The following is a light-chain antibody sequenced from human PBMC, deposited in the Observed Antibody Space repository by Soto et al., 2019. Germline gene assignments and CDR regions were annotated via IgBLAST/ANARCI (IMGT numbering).Light chain of an antibody. CDR2: DVS. Sequence: QCALTQPRSVSGSPGQSVTISCTGTSSDVGGYNYVSWYQQHPGRAPKLMIFDVSKRPSGVPDRFSGSKSGNTASLTISGLQAEDEADYYCCSYAGSYTPLYVFGTGTKVTVL. V-gene: IGLV2-11*01. CDR3: CSYAGSYTPLYV. J-gene: IGLJ1*01. CDR1: SSDVGGYNY.